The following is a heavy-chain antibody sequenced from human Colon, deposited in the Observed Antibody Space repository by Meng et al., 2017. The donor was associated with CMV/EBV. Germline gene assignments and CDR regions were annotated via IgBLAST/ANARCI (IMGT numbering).Heavy chain of an antibody. V-gene: IGHV1-2*02. CDR3: ARAPYNWNDEGWFDP. Sequence: GQRVQSGAEVKKPGASVKVSCKASGYTFTGYYMHWVRQAPGQGLEWMGWINPNSGGTNYAQKFQGRVTMTRDTSISTAYMELSRLRSDDTAVYYCARAPYNWNDEGWFDPWGQGTLVTVSS. D-gene: IGHD1-20*01. CDR2: INPNSGGT. J-gene: IGHJ5*02. CDR1: GYTFTGYY.